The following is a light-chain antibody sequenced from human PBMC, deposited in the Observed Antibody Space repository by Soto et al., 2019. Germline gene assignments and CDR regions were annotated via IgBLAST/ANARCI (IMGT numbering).Light chain of an antibody. Sequence: EILMTQSPATLSVSRWERATLSCRASQSVSSNLAWYQQKPGQAPRLLIYGASTRATGIPARFSGSGSGTEFTLTISSLQSEDFAVYYCQQRSSWPITFGQGTRLEIK. CDR1: QSVSSN. CDR2: GAS. CDR3: QQRSSWPIT. V-gene: IGKV3-15*01. J-gene: IGKJ5*01.